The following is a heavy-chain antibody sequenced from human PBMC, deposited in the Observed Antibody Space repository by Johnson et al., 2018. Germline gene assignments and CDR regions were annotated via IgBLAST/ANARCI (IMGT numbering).Heavy chain of an antibody. Sequence: VQLVQSGGGLVKPGGSLRLSCAASGFTFSSNSMNWVRQAPGKGLEWVSSISSRSTYIYYADSVKGRFTISRDNAKNSLSLQMNSLRAEDTAVNYCARDSPTVTHYYRYAMDVWGKGTTVTVSS. CDR2: ISSRSTYI. CDR3: ARDSPTVTHYYRYAMDV. CDR1: GFTFSSNS. D-gene: IGHD4-17*01. V-gene: IGHV3-21*04. J-gene: IGHJ6*04.